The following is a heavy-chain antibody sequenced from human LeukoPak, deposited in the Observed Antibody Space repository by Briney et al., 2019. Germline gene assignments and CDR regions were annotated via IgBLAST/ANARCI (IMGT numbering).Heavy chain of an antibody. CDR2: IWYDGSNK. D-gene: IGHD2-15*01. V-gene: IGHV3-33*06. CDR1: GLTFRNYG. CDR3: AKDSDIVVVVAATLFDY. Sequence: GGSLRLSCAASGLTFRNYGMHWVRQAPGKGLEWVAVIWYDGSNKYYADSVKGRFTISRDNSKDTLYLQMNSLRAEDTAVYYCAKDSDIVVVVAATLFDYWGQGTLVTVSS. J-gene: IGHJ4*02.